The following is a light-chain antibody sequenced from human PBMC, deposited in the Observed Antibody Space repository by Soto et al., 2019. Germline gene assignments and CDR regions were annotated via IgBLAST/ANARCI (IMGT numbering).Light chain of an antibody. V-gene: IGKV3-20*01. Sequence: EIVLTDSPGTLSLSQGERATLSCRASQSVSSSYLAWYHQKPGQAPRLLIYGASSRATGIPDRFSGSGSGTDFSLTISRLEPEDFAVYYCQQYGSSSWTFGQATKVDIK. CDR2: GAS. CDR3: QQYGSSSWT. J-gene: IGKJ1*01. CDR1: QSVSSSY.